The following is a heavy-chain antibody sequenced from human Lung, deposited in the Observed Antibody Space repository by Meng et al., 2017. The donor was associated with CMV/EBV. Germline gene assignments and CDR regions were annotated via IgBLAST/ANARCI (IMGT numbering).Heavy chain of an antibody. CDR1: GFTLSEYF. Sequence: GESXKIXXSASGFTLSEYFMAWIRQSPGKELEWVSYISPTSTTVFYAESVRGRSTVSRDNAKNSMLLQMDRLRADDTAVYYCARDIKSGRVGFDSWSQGTXVTVSS. CDR2: ISPTSTTV. CDR3: ARDIKSGRVGFDS. V-gene: IGHV3-11*04. J-gene: IGHJ4*02.